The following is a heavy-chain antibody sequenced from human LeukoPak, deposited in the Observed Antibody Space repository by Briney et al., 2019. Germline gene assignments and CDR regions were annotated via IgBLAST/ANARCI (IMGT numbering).Heavy chain of an antibody. CDR1: AASITTQY. D-gene: IGHD5-24*01. Sequence: SQTLSLTCTISAASITTQYWTWIRQPPGKGLEWIGYVYYSGHTNYNPSLESRLTISLDTSKKRVSLELTSVTAADTAVYYCARGMARFDPWGQGTLVTVSS. J-gene: IGHJ5*02. V-gene: IGHV4-59*11. CDR3: ARGMARFDP. CDR2: VYYSGHT.